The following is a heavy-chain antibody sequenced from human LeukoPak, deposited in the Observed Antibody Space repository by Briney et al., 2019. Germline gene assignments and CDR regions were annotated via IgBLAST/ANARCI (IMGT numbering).Heavy chain of an antibody. V-gene: IGHV4-39*01. CDR2: IYYSGST. CDR3: ARKAVAGYLP. CDR1: GGSISSSSYY. D-gene: IGHD6-19*01. Sequence: ASETLSHTCTVPGGSISSSSYYWGWIRQPPGKGLEWIGSIYYSGSTYYNPSLKSRVTISVDTSKNQFSLKLSSVTAADTAVYYCARKAVAGYLPWGQGTLVTVSS. J-gene: IGHJ4*02.